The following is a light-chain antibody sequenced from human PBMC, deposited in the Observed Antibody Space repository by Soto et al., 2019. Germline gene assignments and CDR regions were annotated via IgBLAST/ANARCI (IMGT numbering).Light chain of an antibody. CDR3: CSYAGSYTVV. V-gene: IGLV2-11*01. CDR1: SSDVGGYNY. CDR2: DVS. Sequence: QSALSQPRSVSGSPGQSVTISCTGTSSDVGGYNYVSWYQHHPGKAPKLMICDVSKRPSGVPDRFSGSKSGNTASLTISGLQAEDEADYYCCSYAGSYTVVFGGGTKLTVL. J-gene: IGLJ2*01.